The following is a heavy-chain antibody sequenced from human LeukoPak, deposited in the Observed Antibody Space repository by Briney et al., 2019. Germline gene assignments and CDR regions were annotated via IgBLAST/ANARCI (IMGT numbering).Heavy chain of an antibody. CDR3: ARSSGSYRPFDS. D-gene: IGHD3-22*01. Sequence: QPGGSLRLSCAASGFIFSSFEMNWVRQASGKGLEWVSHISHTGDIKYADSVKGRFTISRDNSKNSQYLQMTSLRAEDTAVYYCARSSGSYRPFDSWGQGTLVTVSS. J-gene: IGHJ5*01. V-gene: IGHV3-48*03. CDR2: ISHTGDIK. CDR1: GFIFSSFE.